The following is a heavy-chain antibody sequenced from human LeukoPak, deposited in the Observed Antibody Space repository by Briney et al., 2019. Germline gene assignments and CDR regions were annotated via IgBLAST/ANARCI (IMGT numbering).Heavy chain of an antibody. CDR2: LYSDGNT. CDR1: GFTVITND. Sequence: GGSLRLSCAASGFTVITNDMNWVRQAPGKGLEWVSVLYSDGNTKYADSVQGRFTISRDNSKNTLYLEMNSLSPDDTAVYYCARGVEPLAANTLAYWGQGTLVTVSS. D-gene: IGHD1-14*01. CDR3: ARGVEPLAANTLAY. J-gene: IGHJ4*02. V-gene: IGHV3-53*01.